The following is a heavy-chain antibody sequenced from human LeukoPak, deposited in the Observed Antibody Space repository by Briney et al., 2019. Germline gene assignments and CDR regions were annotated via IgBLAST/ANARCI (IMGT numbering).Heavy chain of an antibody. V-gene: IGHV1-69*01. CDR3: ARSTGYQLLLYFDY. Sequence: ASVKVSCKASGGTFSSYAISWVRQAPGQGLEWMGGIIPIFGTANYAQKFQGRVTITADESTSTAYVELSSLRSEGTAVYYCARSTGYQLLLYFDYWGQGTLVTVSS. CDR1: GGTFSSYA. CDR2: IIPIFGTA. J-gene: IGHJ4*02. D-gene: IGHD2-2*01.